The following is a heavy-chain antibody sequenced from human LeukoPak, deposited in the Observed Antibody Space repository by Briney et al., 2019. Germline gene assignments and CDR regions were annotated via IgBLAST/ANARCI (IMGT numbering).Heavy chain of an antibody. V-gene: IGHV4-4*02. CDR1: GASISRGSW. CDR2: FSHSGIT. Sequence: SETLSLTCDVSGASISRGSWWSWVRQPPGKGLEWIGEFSHSGITNFNPSLKSRVTISVDSSKNQFSLKVTSVTVADTAVYYCAWGYGMDVWGQGTTVTVSS. D-gene: IGHD3-16*01. CDR3: AWGYGMDV. J-gene: IGHJ6*02.